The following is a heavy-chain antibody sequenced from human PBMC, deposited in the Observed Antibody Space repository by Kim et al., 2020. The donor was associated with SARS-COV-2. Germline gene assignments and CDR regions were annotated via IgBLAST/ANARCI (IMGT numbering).Heavy chain of an antibody. CDR3: ARARGNYYDSSGPLGDYFDY. D-gene: IGHD3-22*01. J-gene: IGHJ4*02. V-gene: IGHV4-39*07. Sequence: RVTISVDTSKNQFSLKLSSVTAADTALYYCARARGNYYDSSGPLGDYFDYWGQGTLVTVSS.